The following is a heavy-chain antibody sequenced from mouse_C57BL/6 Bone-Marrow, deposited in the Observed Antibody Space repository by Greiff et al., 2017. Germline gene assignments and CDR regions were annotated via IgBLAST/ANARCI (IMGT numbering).Heavy chain of an antibody. Sequence: QVQLKQSGAELARPGASVKLSCKASGYTFTSYGISWVKQRTGQGLEWIGEIYPRSGNTYYNEKFKGKATLTADKSSSTAYMELRSLTSEDSAVYFCARARGYGYAWFAYWGQGTLVTVSA. CDR3: ARARGYGYAWFAY. V-gene: IGHV1-81*01. CDR1: GYTFTSYG. J-gene: IGHJ3*01. CDR2: IYPRSGNT. D-gene: IGHD2-2*01.